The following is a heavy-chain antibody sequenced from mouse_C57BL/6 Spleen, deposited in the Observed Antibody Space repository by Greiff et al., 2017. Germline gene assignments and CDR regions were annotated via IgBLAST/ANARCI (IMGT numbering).Heavy chain of an antibody. J-gene: IGHJ1*03. CDR2: ISYSGST. CDR3: ARYDYDEYFDV. D-gene: IGHD2-4*01. V-gene: IGHV3-1*01. Sequence: EVQGVESGPGMVKPSQSLSLTCTVTGYSITSGYDWHWIRHFPGNKLEWMGYISYSGSTNYNPSLKSRISITHDTSKNHFFLKLNSVTTEDTATYYCARYDYDEYFDVWGTGTTVTVSS. CDR1: GYSITSGYD.